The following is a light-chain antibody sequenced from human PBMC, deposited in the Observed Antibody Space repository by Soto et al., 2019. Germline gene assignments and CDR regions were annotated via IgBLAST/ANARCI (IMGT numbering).Light chain of an antibody. CDR3: QLYGGSPIRYT. CDR1: QSVESHC. J-gene: IGKJ2*01. V-gene: IGKV3-20*01. CDR2: AAA. Sequence: EIVLTQSPGTLSLSPGERATLSCRASQSVESHCLAWYQQTPGQAPRLLIYAAATRATGIPDRFSGSGSGTDFTLTISRLEPEDFAVYYCQLYGGSPIRYTFGQGTKLEIK.